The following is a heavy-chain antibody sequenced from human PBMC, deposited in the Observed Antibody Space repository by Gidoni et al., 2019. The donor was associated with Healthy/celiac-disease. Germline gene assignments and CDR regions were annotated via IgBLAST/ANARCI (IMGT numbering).Heavy chain of an antibody. CDR2: ISGSGGST. D-gene: IGHD4-17*01. Sequence: EVQLLESGGGLVQPGGSLRLSCAASGFTFSSYAMSWVRQAPGKGLEWVSAISGSGGSTYYADSVKGRFTISRDNSKNTLYLQMNSLRAEDTAVYYCAKDQNPDYGDYEYFQHWGQGTLVTVSS. CDR1: GFTFSSYA. V-gene: IGHV3-23*01. J-gene: IGHJ1*01. CDR3: AKDQNPDYGDYEYFQH.